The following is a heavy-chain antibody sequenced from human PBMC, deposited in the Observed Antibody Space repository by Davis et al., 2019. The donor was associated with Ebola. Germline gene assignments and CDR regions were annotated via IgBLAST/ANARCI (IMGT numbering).Heavy chain of an antibody. CDR1: GGTFSSYA. D-gene: IGHD2-15*01. Sequence: AASVKVSCKASGGTFSSYAISWVRQAPGQGLEWMGGIIPIFGTANYAQKFQGSVTITADKSTSTAYMELSSLRSEDTAVYYCARGRLGYCSGGSCYGYYGMDVWGQGTTVTVSS. CDR2: IIPIFGTA. V-gene: IGHV1-69*06. J-gene: IGHJ6*02. CDR3: ARGRLGYCSGGSCYGYYGMDV.